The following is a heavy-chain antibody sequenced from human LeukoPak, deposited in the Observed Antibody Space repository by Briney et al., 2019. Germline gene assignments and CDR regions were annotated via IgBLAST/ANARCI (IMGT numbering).Heavy chain of an antibody. CDR3: ARETKLGDGVRITGTNRDAFDI. CDR1: GYTFTGYY. V-gene: IGHV1-69*04. J-gene: IGHJ3*02. Sequence: GASVKVSCKASGYTFTGYYMHWVRQAPGQGLEWMGRIIPILGIANYAQKFQGRVTITADKSTSTAYMELSSLRSEDTAVYYCARETKLGDGVRITGTNRDAFDIWGQGTMVTVSS. CDR2: IIPILGIA. D-gene: IGHD1-7*01.